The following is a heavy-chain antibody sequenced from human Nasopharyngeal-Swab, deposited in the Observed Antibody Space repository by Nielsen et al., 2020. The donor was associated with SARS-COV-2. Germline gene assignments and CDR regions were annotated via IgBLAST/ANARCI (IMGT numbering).Heavy chain of an antibody. CDR3: ARATDGSGSYYQLTYYYYGMDV. CDR1: GFTFSSYW. CDR2: INSDGSST. Sequence: GESLKISCAASGFTFSSYWMNWVRQAAGKGLVWVSRINSDGSSTSYADSVKGRFTISRDNAKNTLYLQMNSLRAEDTAVYCCARATDGSGSYYQLTYYYYGMDVWGQGTTVTVSS. D-gene: IGHD3-10*01. J-gene: IGHJ6*02. V-gene: IGHV3-74*01.